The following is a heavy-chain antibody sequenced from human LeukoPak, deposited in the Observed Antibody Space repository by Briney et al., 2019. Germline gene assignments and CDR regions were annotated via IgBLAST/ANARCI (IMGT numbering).Heavy chain of an antibody. CDR3: AREGYRSSTSCRYRD. CDR2: IIPIFGTA. J-gene: IGHJ4*02. V-gene: IGHV1-69*13. Sequence: ASVKVSCKASGGTFSSYAISWVRQAPGQGLEWMGGIIPIFGTANYAQKFQGRVTITADESTSTAYMELSSLRSEDTAVYYCAREGYRSSTSCRYRDWGQGTLVTVSS. CDR1: GGTFSSYA. D-gene: IGHD2-2*01.